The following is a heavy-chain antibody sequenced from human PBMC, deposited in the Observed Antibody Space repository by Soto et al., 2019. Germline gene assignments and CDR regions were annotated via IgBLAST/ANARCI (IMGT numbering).Heavy chain of an antibody. CDR3: ARGRITMLH. J-gene: IGHJ4*02. Sequence: QMQLQQWGAGLLKPSETLSLTCTVYDGSSSGYYWSWVRQPPGKGLEWIGEINPSGSTNYNPSLKSRVTISVDTSNTQFSLNVNSVTAADTAVYYCARGRITMLHWGQGTLVTVSS. D-gene: IGHD3-10*02. V-gene: IGHV4-34*01. CDR1: DGSSSGYY. CDR2: INPSGST.